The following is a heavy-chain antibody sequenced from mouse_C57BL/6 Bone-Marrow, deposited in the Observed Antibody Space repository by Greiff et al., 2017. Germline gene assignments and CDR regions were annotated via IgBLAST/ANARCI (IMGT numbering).Heavy chain of an antibody. V-gene: IGHV1-7*01. D-gene: IGHD2-2*01. Sequence: VQLKESGAELAKPGASVKLSCKASGYTFTSYWMHWVKQRPGQGLEWIGYINPSSGSTKYTQKFKDKATLTADKSSITAYMQLSSLTYDDSAVYYCARGEDYGYLSWFAYWGQGTLVTVSA. CDR2: INPSSGST. CDR1: GYTFTSYW. CDR3: ARGEDYGYLSWFAY. J-gene: IGHJ3*01.